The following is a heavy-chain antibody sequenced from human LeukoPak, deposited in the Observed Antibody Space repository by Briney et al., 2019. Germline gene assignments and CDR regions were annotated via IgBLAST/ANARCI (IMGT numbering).Heavy chain of an antibody. J-gene: IGHJ6*03. CDR2: IRSKAYGGTT. V-gene: IGHV3-49*03. CDR3: TRMIVVVIGYYYYYMDV. Sequence: GGSLRLSCTASGFTFGDYAMSWFRQAPGKGLEWVGFIRSKAYGGTTEYAASVKGRFTISRDDSKSIAYLQMNSLKTEDTAVYYCTRMIVVVIGYYYYYMDVWGKGTTVTVSS. D-gene: IGHD3-22*01. CDR1: GFTFGDYA.